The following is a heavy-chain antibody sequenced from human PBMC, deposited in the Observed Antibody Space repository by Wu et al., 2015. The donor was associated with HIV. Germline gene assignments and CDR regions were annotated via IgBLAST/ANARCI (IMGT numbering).Heavy chain of an antibody. CDR2: IIPIFGTT. V-gene: IGHV1-69*13. J-gene: IGHJ4*02. CDR1: GGTFSSYA. CDR3: ASHHERRELLPFDY. Sequence: QVQLVQSGAEVKKPGSSVKVSCKASGGTFSSYAISWVRQAPGQGLEWMGRIIPIFGTTNYAQKFQGRVTITADESTSTVHMELSSLRSEDTAVYYCASHHERRELLPFDYWGQGTLVTVSS. D-gene: IGHD1-26*01.